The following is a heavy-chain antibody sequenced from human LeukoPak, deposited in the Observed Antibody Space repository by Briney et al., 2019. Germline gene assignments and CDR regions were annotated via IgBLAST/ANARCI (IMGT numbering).Heavy chain of an antibody. V-gene: IGHV3-23*01. D-gene: IGHD3-16*01. CDR1: GFTFSNYA. J-gene: IGHJ6*02. CDR3: ARGGGLDV. CDR2: ISGTGTNT. Sequence: PGGSLRLSCAVSGFTFSNYAMTWVRQAPGKGLERVSNISGTGTNTYYADSVKGRFTISRDNAKNSLYLQMSNLRAEDTAVYFCARGGGLDVWGQGATVTVSS.